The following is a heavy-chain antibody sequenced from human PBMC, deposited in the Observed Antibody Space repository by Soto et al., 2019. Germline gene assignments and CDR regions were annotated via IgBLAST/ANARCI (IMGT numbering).Heavy chain of an antibody. D-gene: IGHD1-1*01. CDR3: ARDASLDPYYYFDY. J-gene: IGHJ4*02. CDR1: GGSISSYY. CDR2: IYYSGST. V-gene: IGHV4-59*01. Sequence: PSETLSLTCTVSGGSISSYYWSWIRQPPGKGLEWIGYIYYSGSTNYNPSLKSRVTISVDTSKNQFSLKLSSVTAADTAVYYCARDASLDPYYYFDYWGQGTLVTVSS.